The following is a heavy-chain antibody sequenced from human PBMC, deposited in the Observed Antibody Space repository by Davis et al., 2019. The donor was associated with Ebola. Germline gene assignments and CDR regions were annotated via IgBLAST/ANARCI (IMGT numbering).Heavy chain of an antibody. D-gene: IGHD3-10*01. CDR2: IYYSGST. Sequence: MPGGSLRLSCTVSGGSISSSSYYWGWIRQPPGKGLEWIGSIYYSGSTYYNPSLKSRVTISVDTSKNQFSLKLSSVTAADTAVYYCSRGVTDQNWGPGTLVTVSS. CDR3: SRGVTDQN. V-gene: IGHV4-39*01. CDR1: GGSISSSSYY. J-gene: IGHJ4*02.